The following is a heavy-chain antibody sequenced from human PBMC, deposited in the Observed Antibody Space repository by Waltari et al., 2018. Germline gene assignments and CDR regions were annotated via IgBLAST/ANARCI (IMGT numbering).Heavy chain of an antibody. Sequence: EVQMVETGGGLIQPGVSLRLPCAVSGFSVLSHYMTWVPQPPGKGLEWVSYIYSGGSTYYADSVKGRFTISRDNSKNTLYLQMNNLRAEDTAVYYCARENSGSYGEFDFWGQGTLVTVSS. J-gene: IGHJ4*02. V-gene: IGHV3-53*02. D-gene: IGHD1-26*01. CDR2: IYSGGST. CDR3: ARENSGSYGEFDF. CDR1: GFSVLSHY.